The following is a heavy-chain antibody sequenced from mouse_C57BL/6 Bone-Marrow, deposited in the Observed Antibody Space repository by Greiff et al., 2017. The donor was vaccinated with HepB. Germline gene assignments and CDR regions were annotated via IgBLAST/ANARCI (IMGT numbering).Heavy chain of an antibody. CDR2: IYPRSGNT. J-gene: IGHJ4*01. Sequence: QVQLKQSGAELARPGASVKLSCKASGYTFTSYGISWVKQRTGQGLEWIGEIYPRSGNTYYNEKFKGKATLTADKSSSTAYMELRSLTSEDSAVYFCARGGDYYGSSPYYAMDYWGQGTSVTVSS. V-gene: IGHV1-81*01. D-gene: IGHD1-1*01. CDR3: ARGGDYYGSSPYYAMDY. CDR1: GYTFTSYG.